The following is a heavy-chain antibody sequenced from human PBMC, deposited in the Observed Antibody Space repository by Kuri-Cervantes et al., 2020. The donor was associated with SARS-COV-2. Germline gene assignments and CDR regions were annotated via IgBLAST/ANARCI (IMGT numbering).Heavy chain of an antibody. CDR3: AKDRAPRSSDYFDY. Sequence: GESLKISCAASGFTFSSYAMSWVRQAPGKGLEWVSAISGSGGSTYYTDSVKGRFTISRDNSKNTLYLQMNSLRAEETAVYYCAKDRAPRSSDYFDYWGQGTLVTVSS. J-gene: IGHJ4*02. CDR1: GFTFSSYA. V-gene: IGHV3-23*01. CDR2: ISGSGGST. D-gene: IGHD6-25*01.